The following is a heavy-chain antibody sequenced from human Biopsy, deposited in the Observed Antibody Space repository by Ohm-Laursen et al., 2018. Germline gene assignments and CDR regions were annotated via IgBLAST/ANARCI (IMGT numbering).Heavy chain of an antibody. J-gene: IGHJ2*01. D-gene: IGHD3-22*01. CDR2: VYYTGST. CDR3: ARDRGYYSDRTVPGYFDL. Sequence: TLSLTCIVSGGSISSGGYYWSWIRQPPGKGLQWIGYVYYTGSTDYNPSLQSRVTISVDTSKNHFSLRLRSVTPADTAIYYCARDRGYYSDRTVPGYFDLWGRGTLVTVSS. V-gene: IGHV4-61*03. CDR1: GGSISSGGYY.